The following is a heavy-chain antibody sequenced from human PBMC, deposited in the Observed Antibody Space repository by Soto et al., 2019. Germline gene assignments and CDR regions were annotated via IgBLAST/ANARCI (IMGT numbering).Heavy chain of an antibody. D-gene: IGHD5-12*01. CDR2: FYNSGST. CDR3: ARTDIGGFDY. J-gene: IGHJ4*02. CDR1: GASISRNY. V-gene: IGHV4-59*01. Sequence: QVQLQESGPGLVKPSETLSLTCSVSGASISRNYWSWIRQSPGRGLEWIAYFYNSGSTNYNPSLKRRVTMSLDMSKNQFSLKLTSVTTADTAVYYCARTDIGGFDYWGQGILVTVSS.